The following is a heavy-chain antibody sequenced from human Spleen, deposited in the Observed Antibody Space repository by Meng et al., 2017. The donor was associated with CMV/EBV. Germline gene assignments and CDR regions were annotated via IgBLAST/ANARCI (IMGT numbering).Heavy chain of an antibody. Sequence: SETLSLTCTVSGGSISSYYWSWIRQPPGKGLEWIGYIYYSGSTNYNPSLNSRVTISVDTSKNQFSLKLSSVTAADTAVYYCARAPGCSSTSCYYYFDYWGQGTLVTVSS. D-gene: IGHD2-2*01. CDR3: ARAPGCSSTSCYYYFDY. V-gene: IGHV4-59*01. CDR2: IYYSGST. J-gene: IGHJ4*02. CDR1: GGSISSYY.